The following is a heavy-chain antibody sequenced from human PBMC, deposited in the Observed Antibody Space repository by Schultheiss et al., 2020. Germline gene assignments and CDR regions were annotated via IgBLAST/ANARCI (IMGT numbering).Heavy chain of an antibody. J-gene: IGHJ2*01. CDR3: ARAGEYHDSSGYWGL. D-gene: IGHD3-22*01. CDR1: GFTFSSYA. CDR2: ISGSGGST. V-gene: IGHV3-23*01. Sequence: WGSLRLSCAASGFTFSSYAMSWVRQAPGKGLEWVSAISGSGGSTYYADSVKGRFTISRDNAKNSLYLQMNSLRAEDTAVYYCARAGEYHDSSGYWGLWGRGTLVTVSS.